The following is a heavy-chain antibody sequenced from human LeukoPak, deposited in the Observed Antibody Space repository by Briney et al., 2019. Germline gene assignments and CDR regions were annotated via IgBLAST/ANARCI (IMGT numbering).Heavy chain of an antibody. CDR3: ARDPVNYYDSSGSGVCDY. J-gene: IGHJ4*02. D-gene: IGHD3-22*01. CDR2: KYSDGSST. CDR1: GFTFSSYW. Sequence: GGSLRLSCAASGFTFSSYWMHWVRQAPGKGLVWVSRKYSDGSSTSYADSVKGRFTISRDNAKNTLYLQMNSLRAEDTAVYYCARDPVNYYDSSGSGVCDYWGQGTLVTVS. V-gene: IGHV3-74*01.